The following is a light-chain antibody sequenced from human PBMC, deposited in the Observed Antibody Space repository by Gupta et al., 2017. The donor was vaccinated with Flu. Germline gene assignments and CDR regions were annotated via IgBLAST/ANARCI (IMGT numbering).Light chain of an antibody. CDR2: DAF. Sequence: EIVLTQSPDTLSLSPGERATLSCRASQSVSSYLAWYQQKPGQVPRLLIYDAFNRATGIPARFRGSGSGTDFTLTISSLEPEDFAIYYCQQRRNWPLTFGGGTKVDIK. V-gene: IGKV3-11*01. J-gene: IGKJ4*01. CDR1: QSVSSY. CDR3: QQRRNWPLT.